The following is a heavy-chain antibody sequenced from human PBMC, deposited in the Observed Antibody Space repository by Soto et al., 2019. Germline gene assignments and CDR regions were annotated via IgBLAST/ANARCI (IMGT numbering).Heavy chain of an antibody. J-gene: IGHJ4*02. D-gene: IGHD3-9*01. V-gene: IGHV3-30*03. CDR3: ARVKGGLTGYYIDY. CDR1: GFTFSSYG. CDR2: ISYDGSNK. Sequence: QVQLVESGGGVVQPGRSLRLSCAASGFTFSSYGMHWVRQAPGKGLEWVAVISYDGSNKYYADSVKGRFTISRDNSKNTLYLQMNSLRAEDTAVYYCARVKGGLTGYYIDYWGQGTLVTVSS.